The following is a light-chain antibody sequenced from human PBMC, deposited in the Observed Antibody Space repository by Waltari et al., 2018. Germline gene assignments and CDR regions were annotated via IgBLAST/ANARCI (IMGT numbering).Light chain of an antibody. J-gene: IGLJ3*02. CDR2: DVT. V-gene: IGLV2-11*01. CDR3: CSYVGAYSWV. CDR1: ASDIGAYNY. Sequence: QSALTQPLSVSGSPGQSVTISCPGTASDIGAYNYVSWYQQHPDKAPKLIIHDVTERPAGVPDRFSGSKSGNTASLTISGLQAEDEAHYYCCSYVGAYSWVFGGGTDLTVV.